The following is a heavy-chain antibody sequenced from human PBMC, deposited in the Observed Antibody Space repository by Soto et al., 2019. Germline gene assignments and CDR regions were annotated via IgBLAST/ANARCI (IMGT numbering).Heavy chain of an antibody. Sequence: ASVNVSCKASGYTFVDYALHWVRQAPGQGLEWVGWMNPKTGNIKSSHKFEDRVSITRDTAKSTAYMELSGLRSEDTAVYFCTREAVVAENWCEPWGQGTRVSVSS. J-gene: IGHJ5*02. CDR3: TREAVVAENWCEP. CDR2: MNPKTGNI. D-gene: IGHD3-22*01. V-gene: IGHV1-3*01. CDR1: GYTFVDYA.